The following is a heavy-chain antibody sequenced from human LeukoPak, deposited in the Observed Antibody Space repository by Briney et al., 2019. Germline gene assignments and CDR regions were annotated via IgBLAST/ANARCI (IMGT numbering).Heavy chain of an antibody. V-gene: IGHV3-48*03. D-gene: IGHD3-16*01. J-gene: IGHJ3*02. Sequence: GGSLRLSCAASGFTFSSYEMNWVRQAPGKGLEWVSYISSSGSTIYYADSVKGRFTISRDNAKNSLYLQMNSLRAEDTAVYYCARERLKHAFDIWGQETMVTVSS. CDR3: ARERLKHAFDI. CDR1: GFTFSSYE. CDR2: ISSSGSTI.